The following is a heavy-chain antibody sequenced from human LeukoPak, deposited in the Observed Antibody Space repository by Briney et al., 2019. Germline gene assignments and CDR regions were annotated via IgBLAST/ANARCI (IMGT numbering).Heavy chain of an antibody. D-gene: IGHD2-2*01. CDR1: GFTFSSYA. CDR3: AKGPVVPIATYFFDF. Sequence: GGSLRLSCAASGFTFSSYAMTWVRQAPGKGLEWVSAVSGRGDTTYYADSVQGRFSISRDNSKNTLYVQMNSLSPEDTAIYYCAKGPVVPIATYFFDFWGPGTLVIVSS. V-gene: IGHV3-23*01. J-gene: IGHJ4*02. CDR2: VSGRGDTT.